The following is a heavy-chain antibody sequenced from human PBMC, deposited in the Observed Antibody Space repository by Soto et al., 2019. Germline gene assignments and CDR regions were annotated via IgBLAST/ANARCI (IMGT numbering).Heavy chain of an antibody. CDR1: GFTVSSYG. J-gene: IGHJ4*02. CDR3: TGEVASGY. D-gene: IGHD2-8*02. CDR2: ISRDGGTK. V-gene: IGHV3-30*03. Sequence: QVQLVESGGGVVQPGRSLRLSCAASGFTVSSYGMHWVRQAPGKGLEWVAVISRDGGTKYYADSVKGRFTISRDNSRNTLCLETNSLRGDDMAVYYCTGEVASGYWGQGTLVTVSS.